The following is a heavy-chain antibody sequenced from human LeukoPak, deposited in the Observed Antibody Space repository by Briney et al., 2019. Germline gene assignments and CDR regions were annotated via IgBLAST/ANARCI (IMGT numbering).Heavy chain of an antibody. V-gene: IGHV1-46*01. CDR2: IFPSGGSA. CDR1: GYAFTSYY. CDR3: ARGRQGGYFDY. J-gene: IGHJ4*02. D-gene: IGHD1-26*01. Sequence: ASVKVSCKTSGYAFTSYYMHWVRQAPGQGLEWMGIIFPSGGSAGYAQRFQDRVTMTSDTSTSTVYMELSSLTSEDTAVYYCARGRQGGYFDYWGQGTLVTVSS.